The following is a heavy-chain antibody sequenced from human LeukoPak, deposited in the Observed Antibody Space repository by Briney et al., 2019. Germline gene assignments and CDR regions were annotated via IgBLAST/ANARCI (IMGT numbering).Heavy chain of an antibody. CDR3: ARDTHGSGSYLYYLDY. J-gene: IGHJ4*02. V-gene: IGHV3-30-3*01. D-gene: IGHD3-10*01. CDR2: ISYDGGNK. Sequence: GRSLRLSCAASGFTFSSYAMHWVRQAPGKGLEWVALISYDGGNKYYADSVKGRFTISRDNSKNTLYLQVNSLRAEDTALYYCARDTHGSGSYLYYLDYWGQGTLVTVSS. CDR1: GFTFSSYA.